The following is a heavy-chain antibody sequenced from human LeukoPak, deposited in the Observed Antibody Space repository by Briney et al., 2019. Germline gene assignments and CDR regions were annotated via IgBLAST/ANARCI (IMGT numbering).Heavy chain of an antibody. D-gene: IGHD5-18*01. J-gene: IGHJ4*02. CDR2: ISGSGGST. Sequence: QPGGSLRLSCAASGFTFSSYAMSWVRQAPGKGLEWVSAISGSGGSTYYADSVKGRFTNSRDNSKNTLYLQMNSLRAEDTAVYYCAKRPGYSYGGYYFDYWGQGTLVTVSS. CDR1: GFTFSSYA. CDR3: AKRPGYSYGGYYFDY. V-gene: IGHV3-23*01.